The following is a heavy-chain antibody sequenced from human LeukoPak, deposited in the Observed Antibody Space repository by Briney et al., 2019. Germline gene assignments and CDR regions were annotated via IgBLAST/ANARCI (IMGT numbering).Heavy chain of an antibody. D-gene: IGHD3-10*01. Sequence: SQTLSLTCAVSGGSISSGDYPWSWVRQPPGKGLEWIGYIFHTGHTSYNPSLKSRVTISVDMSKNQLSLKLSSVTAADTAVYYCARGFYGSGSQFDYWGQGTLVTVSS. J-gene: IGHJ4*02. CDR3: ARGFYGSGSQFDY. CDR2: IFHTGHT. CDR1: GGSISSGDYP. V-gene: IGHV4-30-2*01.